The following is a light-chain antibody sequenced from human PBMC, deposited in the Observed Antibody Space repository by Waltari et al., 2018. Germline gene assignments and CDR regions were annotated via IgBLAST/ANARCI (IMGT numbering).Light chain of an antibody. CDR1: TSNIGHNY. V-gene: IGLV1-47*01. J-gene: IGLJ3*02. Sequence: QSVLTQAPSATETPGQRVTISCSGSTSNIGHNYVYWYQQHPGTAPKLLIYKNNQRPSGVPDRFSGSKSGTSASLAISGLRSEDEADFYCAAWDDSLSAWVFGGGTKLTVL. CDR3: AAWDDSLSAWV. CDR2: KNN.